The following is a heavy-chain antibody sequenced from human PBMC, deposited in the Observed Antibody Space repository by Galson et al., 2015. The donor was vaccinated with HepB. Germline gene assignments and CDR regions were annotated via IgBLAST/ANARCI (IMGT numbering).Heavy chain of an antibody. Sequence: SLRLSCAASTFIFSTYIMNWVRQAPGKGLECVSYISSSSSTIYYADSVKGRFTISRDNAKNSLYLQINSLRVEDTAVYCCVFVRGNALKPLDHWGQRTQVTVSS. J-gene: IGHJ5*02. V-gene: IGHV3-48*04. D-gene: IGHD4-23*01. CDR3: VFVRGNALKPLDH. CDR2: ISSSSSTI. CDR1: TFIFSTYI.